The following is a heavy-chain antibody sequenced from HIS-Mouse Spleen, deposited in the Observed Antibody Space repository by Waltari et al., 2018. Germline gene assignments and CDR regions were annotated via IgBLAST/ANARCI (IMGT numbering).Heavy chain of an antibody. D-gene: IGHD6-19*01. CDR1: GFSLSTSGMC. J-gene: IGHJ4*02. CDR3: ARIAEGYTSGWYAFDY. CDR2: IDWDDDK. V-gene: IGHV2-70*15. Sequence: QVTLRESGPALVKPTQTLTLTCTFSGFSLSTSGMCVCWIRQPPGKALEWLARIDWDDDKYYSTSLKTRLTISRDTSKNPVVLTMTNMDPLDTATYYCARIAEGYTSGWYAFDYWGQGTLVTVSS.